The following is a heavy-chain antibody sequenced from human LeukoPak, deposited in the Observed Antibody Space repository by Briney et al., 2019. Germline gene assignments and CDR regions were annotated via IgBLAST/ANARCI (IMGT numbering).Heavy chain of an antibody. V-gene: IGHV3-53*01. CDR1: GYTFTNYG. Sequence: ASVKVSCKASGYTFTNYGITWVRQTPGKGLEWVSVIYTSGGTYYADSVKGRLTISRDNSKNTLFLQMNSLRAEDTAVYYCARDTGSKTPGAMMGATGDAFDIWGQGTMVTVSS. D-gene: IGHD1-26*01. J-gene: IGHJ3*02. CDR3: ARDTGSKTPGAMMGATGDAFDI. CDR2: IYTSGGT.